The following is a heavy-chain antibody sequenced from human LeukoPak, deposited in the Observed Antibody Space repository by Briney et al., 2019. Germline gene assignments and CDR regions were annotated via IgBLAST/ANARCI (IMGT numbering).Heavy chain of an antibody. J-gene: IGHJ1*01. V-gene: IGHV1-8*01. Sequence: GASVKVSCKASGYTFTSYDINWVRQATGQGLEWMGWMNPNSGNAGYAQKFQGRVTMTRNTSISTAYMELSSLRSDDTAVYYCARGSYDSSDFEYFHHWGQGTLVTVSS. CDR3: ARGSYDSSDFEYFHH. CDR1: GYTFTSYD. D-gene: IGHD3-22*01. CDR2: MNPNSGNA.